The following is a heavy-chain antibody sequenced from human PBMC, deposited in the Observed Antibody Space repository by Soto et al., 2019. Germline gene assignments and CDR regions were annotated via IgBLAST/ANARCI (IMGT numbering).Heavy chain of an antibody. CDR2: IYYSGST. CDR1: GGSISSSSYY. CDR3: ARIAQWLVTFDY. Sequence: QLQLQESGPGLVKPSETLSLTCPVSGGSISSSSYYWGWIRQPPGKGLEWIGSIYYSGSTYYNPSLKSRVTISVDTSKNQFSLKLSSVTAADTAVYYCARIAQWLVTFDYWGQGTLVTVSS. J-gene: IGHJ4*02. D-gene: IGHD6-19*01. V-gene: IGHV4-39*01.